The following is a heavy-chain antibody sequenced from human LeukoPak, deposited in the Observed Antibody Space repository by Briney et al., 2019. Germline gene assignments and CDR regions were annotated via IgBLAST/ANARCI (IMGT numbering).Heavy chain of an antibody. D-gene: IGHD3-10*01. J-gene: IGHJ6*03. CDR1: GYTFTSYA. V-gene: IGHV1-3*01. CDR2: INAGNGNT. Sequence: GASVKFSCKASGYTFTSYAMHWVRQAPGQRLEWMGWINAGNGNTKYSQKFQGRVTITRDTSTSTAYMELSSLRSEDTAVYYCARDNGRGVRTAYYYYMDVWGKGTTVTVSS. CDR3: ARDNGRGVRTAYYYYMDV.